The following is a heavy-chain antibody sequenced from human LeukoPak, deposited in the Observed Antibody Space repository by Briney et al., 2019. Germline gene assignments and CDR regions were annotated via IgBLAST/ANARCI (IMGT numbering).Heavy chain of an antibody. D-gene: IGHD5-24*01. V-gene: IGHV3-30*03. CDR3: ASRDKGYYYGMDV. Sequence: GGSLRLSCAASGFTFSSYGMHWVRQAPGKGLEWVAVISYDGSNKYYADSVKGRFTISRDNSKNTLYLQMNSLRAEDTAVYYCASRDKGYYYGMDVWGQGTTVTVSS. CDR2: ISYDGSNK. J-gene: IGHJ6*02. CDR1: GFTFSSYG.